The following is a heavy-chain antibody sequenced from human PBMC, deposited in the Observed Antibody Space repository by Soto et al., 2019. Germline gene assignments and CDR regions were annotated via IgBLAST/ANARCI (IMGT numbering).Heavy chain of an antibody. CDR3: TKSRRSILMVYGFGGMDV. CDR2: ISGSGDGT. J-gene: IGHJ6*02. V-gene: IGHV3-23*01. Sequence: EVQLLESGGGVVQRGGSPRLSCAASGFTVSSHAMSWVRQAPGKGLEWVSSISGSGDGTYYGDSVKGRFTISRDSSSSTLYLQMNNLRGEDTAVYFCTKSRRSILMVYGFGGMDVWGQGTTVTVSS. D-gene: IGHD2-8*01. CDR1: GFTVSSHA.